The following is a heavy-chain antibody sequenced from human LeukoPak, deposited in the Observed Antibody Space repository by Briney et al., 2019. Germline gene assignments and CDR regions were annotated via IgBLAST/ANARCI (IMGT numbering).Heavy chain of an antibody. V-gene: IGHV3-21*01. J-gene: IGHJ4*02. CDR3: ARPLLEGSDWPFL. Sequence: GGSLRLSCAASGFTFSRYTMTWVRQAPGKGLEWVSSINSGGTSKYYADSMEGRFATSRDNAQNSLFLQLNNLRAEDTAVYYCARPLLEGSDWPFLWGQGTLVTVSS. CDR2: INSGGTSK. CDR1: GFTFSRYT. D-gene: IGHD3-9*01.